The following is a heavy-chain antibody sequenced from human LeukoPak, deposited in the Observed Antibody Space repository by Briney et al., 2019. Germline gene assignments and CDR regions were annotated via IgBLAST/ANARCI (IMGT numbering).Heavy chain of an antibody. V-gene: IGHV3-23*01. CDR1: GFTFSSYA. Sequence: GGSLRLSCAASGFTFSSYAMSWVRQAPGKGLEWVSGISGSGGSTYYADSVKGRFTISRDNSKNTLYLQMNSLRVEDTAVYYCAKNGVLKYGSGSYHISYHLNDWGQGALVTVSS. J-gene: IGHJ4*02. CDR3: AKNGVLKYGSGSYHISYHLND. D-gene: IGHD3-10*01. CDR2: ISGSGGST.